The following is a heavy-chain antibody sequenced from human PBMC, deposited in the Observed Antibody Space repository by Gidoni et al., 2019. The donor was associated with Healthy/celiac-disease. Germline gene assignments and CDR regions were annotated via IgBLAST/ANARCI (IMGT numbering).Heavy chain of an antibody. CDR2: IRYDGSNK. Sequence: QVQLVESGGGVVQPGGSLRLSWAASGFTFSSYGMHWVRQAPGKGLEWVAFIRYDGSNKYYADSVKGRFTISRDNSKNTLYLQMNSLRAEDTAVYYCADLGAGATPFDYWGQGTLVTVSS. CDR3: ADLGAGATPFDY. V-gene: IGHV3-30*02. J-gene: IGHJ4*02. D-gene: IGHD1-26*01. CDR1: GFTFSSYG.